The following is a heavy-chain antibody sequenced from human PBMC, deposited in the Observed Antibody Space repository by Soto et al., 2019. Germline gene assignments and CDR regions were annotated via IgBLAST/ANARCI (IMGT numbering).Heavy chain of an antibody. CDR3: ARHLRYPPYYMDV. J-gene: IGHJ6*03. Sequence: SETLSLACTVSGGSLSSSSYYWGWIRQPPGKGLEWIGSIFHSGSTYYNPSLKSRVTISVDTSKNQFSLKLSSVTAADTAVYYCARHLRYPPYYMDVWGKGTTVTVSS. V-gene: IGHV4-39*01. CDR1: GGSLSSSSYY. CDR2: IFHSGST. D-gene: IGHD3-9*01.